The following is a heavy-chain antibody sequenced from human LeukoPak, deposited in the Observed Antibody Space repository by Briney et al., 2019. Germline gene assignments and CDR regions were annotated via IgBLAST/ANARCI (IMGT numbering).Heavy chain of an antibody. CDR2: IYPGDSDT. Sequence: GESLKISCKGSGYSFTSYWIGWVRQMPGKGLEWMGIIYPGDSDTRYSPSFQGQVTISADKPISTAYLQWSSLKASDTAMYYCARLPLRYLDWSYYYYGMDVWGQGTTVTVSS. J-gene: IGHJ6*02. D-gene: IGHD3-9*01. CDR1: GYSFTSYW. V-gene: IGHV5-51*01. CDR3: ARLPLRYLDWSYYYYGMDV.